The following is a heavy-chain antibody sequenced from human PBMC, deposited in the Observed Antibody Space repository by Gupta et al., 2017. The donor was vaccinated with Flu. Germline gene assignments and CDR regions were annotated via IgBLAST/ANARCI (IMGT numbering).Heavy chain of an antibody. CDR1: GGSFSGYY. D-gene: IGHD4-17*01. Sequence: QVQLQQWGAGLLTPSETLSVTCAVYGGSFSGYYWSWVRQPPGRGLEWIGEINHGGSTNCNPSRKSRVTISVDTARRQFSLTVTSVTAADTAVYYCARGALVEYDDYWFDPWGQGTLVTVSS. J-gene: IGHJ5*02. V-gene: IGHV4-34*01. CDR2: INHGGST. CDR3: ARGALVEYDDYWFDP.